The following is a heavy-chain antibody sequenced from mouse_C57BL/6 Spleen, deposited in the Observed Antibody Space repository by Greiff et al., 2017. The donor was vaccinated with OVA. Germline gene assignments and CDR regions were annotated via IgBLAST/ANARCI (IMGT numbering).Heavy chain of an antibody. CDR3: AREDYYGSSYGYFDV. CDR2: IGPGSGST. J-gene: IGHJ1*03. CDR1: GYTFTDYY. V-gene: IGHV1-77*01. D-gene: IGHD1-1*01. Sequence: QVQLKESGAELVKPGASVKISCKASGYTFTDYYINWVKQRPGQGLEWIGKIGPGSGSTYYNEKFKRKATLTVDKPSSTAYMQLSSLTSDDSAVYYCAREDYYGSSYGYFDVWGTGTTVTVSS.